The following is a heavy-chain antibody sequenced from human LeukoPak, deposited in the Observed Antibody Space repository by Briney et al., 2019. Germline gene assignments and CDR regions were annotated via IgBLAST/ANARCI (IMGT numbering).Heavy chain of an antibody. Sequence: GGSLRLSCAASGFTFSSYWMTWVRQAPGKGLEWVANIKLDVSETYYVDSVRGRFTISRDNSKNTLYLQMNSLRAEDTAVYYCARRPYSSSWYYFDYWGQGTLVTVSS. CDR2: IKLDVSET. CDR3: ARRPYSSSWYYFDY. V-gene: IGHV3-7*01. CDR1: GFTFSSYW. J-gene: IGHJ4*02. D-gene: IGHD6-13*01.